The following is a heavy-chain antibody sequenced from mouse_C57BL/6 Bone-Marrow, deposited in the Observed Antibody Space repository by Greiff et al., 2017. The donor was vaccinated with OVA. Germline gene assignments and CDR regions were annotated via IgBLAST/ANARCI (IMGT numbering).Heavy chain of an antibody. CDR1: GFTFSDYY. Sequence: EVKLMESEGGLVQPGSSMKLSCTASGFTFSDYYMAWVRQVPEKGLEWVANINYDGSSTYYLDSLKSRFIISRDNAKNILYLQMSSLKSEDTATYYCARAYYNYFDDWGQGTTLTVSS. CDR2: INYDGSST. D-gene: IGHD2-12*01. J-gene: IGHJ2*01. V-gene: IGHV5-16*01. CDR3: ARAYYNYFDD.